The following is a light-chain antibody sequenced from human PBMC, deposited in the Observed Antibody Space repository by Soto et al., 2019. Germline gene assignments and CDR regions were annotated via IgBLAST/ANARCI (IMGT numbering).Light chain of an antibody. V-gene: IGKV3-20*01. CDR2: AAS. Sequence: EGVLTQSPGTLSLSPGERATLSCRASQSVSNSYLAWYQQKPGQAPRLLIYAASFRATGIPDRFSGSGSGTDFTLTISRLEPEEFAVYYCQQFGGSSYTFGQGTKLEIK. CDR3: QQFGGSSYT. J-gene: IGKJ2*01. CDR1: QSVSNSY.